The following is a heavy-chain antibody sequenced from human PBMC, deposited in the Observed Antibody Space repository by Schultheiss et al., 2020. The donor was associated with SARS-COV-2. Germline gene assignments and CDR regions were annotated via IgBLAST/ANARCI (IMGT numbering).Heavy chain of an antibody. J-gene: IGHJ4*02. D-gene: IGHD6-13*01. CDR2: IIPIFGTA. CDR3: ARDKEASSSWYYFDY. V-gene: IGHV1-18*01. Sequence: ASVKVSCKASGYTFTSYGISWVRQAPGQGLEWMGGIIPIFGTANYAQKFQGRVTMTTDTSASTAYMELRSLRSEDTAVYYCARDKEASSSWYYFDYWGQGTLVTVSS. CDR1: GYTFTSYG.